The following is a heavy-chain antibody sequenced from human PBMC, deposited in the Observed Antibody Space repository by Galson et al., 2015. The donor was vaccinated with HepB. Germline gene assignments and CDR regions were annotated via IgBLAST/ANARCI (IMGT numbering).Heavy chain of an antibody. CDR2: INHSGRT. CDR3: ARWVPAAIENWSDP. J-gene: IGHJ5*02. D-gene: IGHD2-2*02. Sequence: TLSLTCAVYGGSFSGYYWSWIRQPPGKGLEWIGEINHSGRTNYNPSLKSRVTISVDTSKNQFSLKLSSVTAADTAVYYCARWVPAAIENWSDPSGPGTLVNASP. CDR1: GGSFSGYY. V-gene: IGHV4-34*01.